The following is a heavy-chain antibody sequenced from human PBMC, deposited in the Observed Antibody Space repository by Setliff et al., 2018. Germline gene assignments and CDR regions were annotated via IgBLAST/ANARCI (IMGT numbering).Heavy chain of an antibody. Sequence: ASVKVSCKASGYTFTGYYMHWVRQAPGQGLEWMGWISAYNGNTNYGQKYQGRVTMTTDTSTNTVYMELRSLRSDDTAVYFCVREYSGGGLMWGQGTMVTVSS. CDR1: GYTFTGYY. CDR2: ISAYNGNT. D-gene: IGHD6-19*01. J-gene: IGHJ3*01. V-gene: IGHV1-18*04. CDR3: VREYSGGGLM.